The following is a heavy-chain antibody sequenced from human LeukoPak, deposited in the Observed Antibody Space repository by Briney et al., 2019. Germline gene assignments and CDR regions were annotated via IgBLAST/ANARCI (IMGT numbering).Heavy chain of an antibody. V-gene: IGHV4-39*07. J-gene: IGHJ4*02. CDR3: ARDPGIVARPVDY. CDR1: GGSISSSSYY. CDR2: IYYSGST. D-gene: IGHD6-6*01. Sequence: SETLSLTCTVSGGSISSSSYYWGWIRQPPGKGLEWIGSIYYSGSTYYNPSLKSRVTISVDTSKNQFSLKLSSVTAADTAVYYCARDPGIVARPVDYWGQGTLVTVSS.